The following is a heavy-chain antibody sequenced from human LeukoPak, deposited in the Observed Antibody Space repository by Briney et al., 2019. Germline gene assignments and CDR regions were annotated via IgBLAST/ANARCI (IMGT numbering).Heavy chain of an antibody. CDR2: IKSKTGGGTT. Sequence: AGGSLRLSCAASGFTFTNAWMSWVRQAPGKGLEWVCRIKSKTGGGTTDYAAPVKGRFTISRDDSKNTPYLQMNSLKTEDTALYYCTTIDYWGQGTLVTVSS. CDR1: GFTFTNAW. CDR3: TTIDY. J-gene: IGHJ4*02. V-gene: IGHV3-15*01.